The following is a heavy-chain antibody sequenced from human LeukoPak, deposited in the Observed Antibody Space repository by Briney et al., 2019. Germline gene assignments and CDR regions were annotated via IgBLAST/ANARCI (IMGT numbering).Heavy chain of an antibody. CDR1: GGSISSGSYY. Sequence: PSETLSLTCTVSGGSISSGSYYWSWIRQPAGKGLEWIGRIYAGGSTNYNPSLKSRVTMSVDTSKNQFSLKLNSVTAADTALYYCARDKRYFDYFDYWGQGTLVTVSS. V-gene: IGHV4-61*02. D-gene: IGHD3-9*01. CDR3: ARDKRYFDYFDY. J-gene: IGHJ4*02. CDR2: IYAGGST.